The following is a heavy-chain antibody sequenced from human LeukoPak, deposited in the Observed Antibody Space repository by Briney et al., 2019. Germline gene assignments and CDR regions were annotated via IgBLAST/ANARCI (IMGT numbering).Heavy chain of an antibody. J-gene: IGHJ4*02. D-gene: IGHD5-24*01. V-gene: IGHV3-33*01. CDR2: IWYDGSNK. Sequence: GGSLRLSCAASGSTFSTYGMHWVRQAPGKGLEWVALIWYDGSNKYYADSVKGRFIISRDNSKNTLYLQMNSLRADDTAVYYCARGLQLSPFDYWGQGTLVTVSS. CDR1: GSTFSTYG. CDR3: ARGLQLSPFDY.